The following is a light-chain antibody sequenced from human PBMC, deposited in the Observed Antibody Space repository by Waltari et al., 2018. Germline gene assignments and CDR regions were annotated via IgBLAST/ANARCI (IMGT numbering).Light chain of an antibody. CDR2: YKSDSDN. Sequence: QAVLTQPSSLSASPGASASLTCTFRSGINVGMYRIYWYQQKPGSPPQYLLRYKSDSDNQEGSGVRSRFSGSKDASANAGILLIAGLQSEDEADYYCMIWHSSAWVFGGGTKLTVL. CDR3: MIWHSSAWV. V-gene: IGLV5-45*02. J-gene: IGLJ3*02. CDR1: SGINVGMYR.